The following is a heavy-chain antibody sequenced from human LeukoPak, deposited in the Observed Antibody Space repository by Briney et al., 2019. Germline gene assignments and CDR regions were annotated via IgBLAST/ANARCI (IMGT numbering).Heavy chain of an antibody. V-gene: IGHV4-30-4*02. CDR3: ARVYCSGGSCHSRGFLDYYGMDV. CDR2: IYYSGST. CDR1: GGSISSGDYY. Sequence: SETLSLTCTVSGGSISSGDYYWSWIRQPPGKGLEWIGYIYYSGSTYYNPSLKSRVTISVDTSKNQFSLKLSSVTAADTAVYYYARVYCSGGSCHSRGFLDYYGMDVWGQGTTVTVSS. D-gene: IGHD2-15*01. J-gene: IGHJ6*02.